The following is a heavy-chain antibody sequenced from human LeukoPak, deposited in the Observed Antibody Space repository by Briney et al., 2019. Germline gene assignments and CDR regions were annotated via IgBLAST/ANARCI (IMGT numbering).Heavy chain of an antibody. CDR2: ISSSSIYT. CDR1: GFTFSDYY. Sequence: GGSLGLSCAASGFTFSDYYMSWVRQAPGKGLEWVSYISSSSIYTNYADSVKGRFTISRDNAKNSLYLQMNSLRAEDTAVYYCARDLQQQPGKGCYFDYWGQGTLVTVSS. J-gene: IGHJ4*02. D-gene: IGHD6-13*01. CDR3: ARDLQQQPGKGCYFDY. V-gene: IGHV3-11*06.